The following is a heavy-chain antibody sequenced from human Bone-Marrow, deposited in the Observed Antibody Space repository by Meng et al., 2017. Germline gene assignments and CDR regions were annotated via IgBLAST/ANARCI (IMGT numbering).Heavy chain of an antibody. CDR1: GFTFSSYG. CDR3: ARAGTIVVVTAIQDWYFDL. D-gene: IGHD2-21*02. J-gene: IGHJ2*01. CDR2: ISSSTI. Sequence: GGSLRLSCAASGFTFSSYGMHWVRQAPGKGLEWVSSISSSTIYYTDSVKGRFTISRDNAKNSLYLQMNSLRAEDTAVYYCARAGTIVVVTAIQDWYFDLWGRGTLVPSPQ. V-gene: IGHV3-69-1*02.